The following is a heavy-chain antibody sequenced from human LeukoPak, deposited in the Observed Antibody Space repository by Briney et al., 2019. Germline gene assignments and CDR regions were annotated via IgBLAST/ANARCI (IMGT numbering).Heavy chain of an antibody. Sequence: GSLRLSCEASGFSFTDYYMGWIRQAPGKGLEWVSYISARGDTIYYSDSVKGRFAVSRDNAENSLYLQMNSLRDEDMALYYCAKGVGTSYHYHMDVWGKGTTVIVSS. V-gene: IGHV3-11*01. CDR2: ISARGDTI. CDR3: AKGVGTSYHYHMDV. CDR1: GFSFTDYY. J-gene: IGHJ6*03. D-gene: IGHD1-26*01.